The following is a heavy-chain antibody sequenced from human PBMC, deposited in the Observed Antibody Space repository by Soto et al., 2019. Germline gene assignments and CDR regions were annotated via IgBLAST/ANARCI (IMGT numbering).Heavy chain of an antibody. V-gene: IGHV4-31*03. CDR2: IRYSEST. CDR1: GDSISSGGYY. J-gene: IGHJ3*01. D-gene: IGHD3-16*01. CDR3: TRGAWGYAFDV. Sequence: QVQLQQSGPGLVKPSQTLSLTCTVSGDSISSGGYYWTWVRQRPGKGLEWIGYIRYSESTYYNPSLKSRVIVSIDTSKNQFSLGLSSVTAADTAVYFCTRGAWGYAFDVWGQGTMVTVSS.